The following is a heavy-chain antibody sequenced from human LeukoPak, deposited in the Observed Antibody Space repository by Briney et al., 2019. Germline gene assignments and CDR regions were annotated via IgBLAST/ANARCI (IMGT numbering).Heavy chain of an antibody. Sequence: GGSLRLSCAASGFTFSSYSMNWVRQAPGKGLEWVSSISSSSSYIYYADSVKGRFTISGDNSKNTLYLQMNSLRAEDTAVYYCAHISSSWPDYWGQGTLVTVSS. CDR2: ISSSSSYI. J-gene: IGHJ4*02. D-gene: IGHD6-13*01. V-gene: IGHV3-21*04. CDR3: AHISSSWPDY. CDR1: GFTFSSYS.